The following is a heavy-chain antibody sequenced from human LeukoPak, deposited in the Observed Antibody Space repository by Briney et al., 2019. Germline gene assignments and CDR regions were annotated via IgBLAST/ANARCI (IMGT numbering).Heavy chain of an antibody. Sequence: SETLSLTCTVAGGSISSYYWSWLRQPPGKGLEWIGYIYYSGSTNYNPSLKSRVTISVDTSKNQFSLKLSSVTAADTAVYYCARDASYYYYYMDVWGKGTTVTVSS. V-gene: IGHV4-59*01. J-gene: IGHJ6*03. CDR2: IYYSGST. CDR1: GGSISSYY. CDR3: ARDASYYYYYMDV.